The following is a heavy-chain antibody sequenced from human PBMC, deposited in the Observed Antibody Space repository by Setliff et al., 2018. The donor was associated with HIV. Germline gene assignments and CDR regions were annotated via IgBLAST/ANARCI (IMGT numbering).Heavy chain of an antibody. CDR2: ISYDGSRV. V-gene: IGHV3-30*01. Sequence: GGSLRLSCVASGFTFRTFAMHWVRQAPGKGLEWVSVISYDGSRVSYADSVKGRFTISRDDSKNTVFLQLDTLRREDTAVYYCARVFSSSWYGIDCWGQGTLVTVSS. J-gene: IGHJ4*02. D-gene: IGHD6-13*01. CDR1: GFTFRTFA. CDR3: ARVFSSSWYGIDC.